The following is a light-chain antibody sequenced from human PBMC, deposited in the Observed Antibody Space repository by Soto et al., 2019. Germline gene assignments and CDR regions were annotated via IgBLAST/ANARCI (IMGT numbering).Light chain of an antibody. J-gene: IGKJ4*01. Sequence: DIQMTQSPSSLSSSVGDRVTITCHASQDISNSLNWYQQRPGKAPNLLIYDASNLETGVPSRFSGSGSGTHFTLTISSLQPEDIATYHCQQYNNLPLTFGGGTKVDIK. CDR2: DAS. CDR1: QDISNS. CDR3: QQYNNLPLT. V-gene: IGKV1-33*01.